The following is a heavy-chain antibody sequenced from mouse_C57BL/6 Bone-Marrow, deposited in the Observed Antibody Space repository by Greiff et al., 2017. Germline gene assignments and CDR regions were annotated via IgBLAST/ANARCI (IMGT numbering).Heavy chain of an antibody. J-gene: IGHJ3*01. CDR3: ARRGTTVVGPFAY. Sequence: QVQLQQPGAELVKPGASVKLSCKASGYTFTSYWMHWVKQRPGQGLEWIGMIHPNSGSTNYNEKFKSKATLTVDKSSSTAYMQLSSLTSEDSAVYYCARRGTTVVGPFAYWGQGTLVTVSA. V-gene: IGHV1-64*01. D-gene: IGHD1-1*01. CDR1: GYTFTSYW. CDR2: IHPNSGST.